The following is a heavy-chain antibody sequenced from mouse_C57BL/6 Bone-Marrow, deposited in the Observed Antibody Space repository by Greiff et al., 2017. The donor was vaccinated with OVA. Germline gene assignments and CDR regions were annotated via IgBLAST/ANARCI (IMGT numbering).Heavy chain of an antibody. V-gene: IGHV1-82*01. Sequence: VQLQQSGPELVQPGASVQISCKASGYAFSSSWMNWVKQRPGTGLEWIGRLYPGAGDPKYNGKFKGKATLTADKASSTAYMQRSSLTSEDSAVYFCARPAWFAYWGQGTLVTVSA. J-gene: IGHJ3*01. CDR2: LYPGAGDP. CDR3: ARPAWFAY. CDR1: GYAFSSSW.